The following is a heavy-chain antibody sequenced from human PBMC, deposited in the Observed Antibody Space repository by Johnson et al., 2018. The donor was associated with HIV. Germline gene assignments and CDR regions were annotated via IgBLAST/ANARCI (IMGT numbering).Heavy chain of an antibody. J-gene: IGHJ3*02. V-gene: IGHV3-13*01. CDR3: ARGQRSSWYPVNAFDI. CDR1: GFTFSSYD. CDR2: IGTAGDT. D-gene: IGHD6-13*01. Sequence: VQLVESGGGLVQPGGSLRLSCAASGFTFSSYDMHWVRQATGKGLEWVSAIGTAGDTYYPGSVKGRFTISRENAKNSLYLQMNSLRAGDTAVYYCARGQRSSWYPVNAFDIWGQGTVVTVSS.